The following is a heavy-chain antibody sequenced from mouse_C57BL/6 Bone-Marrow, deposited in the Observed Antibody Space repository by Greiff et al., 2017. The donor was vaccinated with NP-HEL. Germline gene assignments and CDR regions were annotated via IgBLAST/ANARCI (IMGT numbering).Heavy chain of an antibody. V-gene: IGHV1-81*01. D-gene: IGHD2-12*01. CDR1: GYTFTSYG. CDR3: ARNSYLACGAY. CDR2: IYPRSGNT. Sequence: VQLQQSGAELARPGASVKLSCKASGYTFTSYGISWVKQRTGQGLEWIGEIYPRSGNTYYNEKFKGKATLTADKSSSTAYMELRSLTSEDSAVYFCARNSYLACGAYWGQGTLVTVSA. J-gene: IGHJ3*01.